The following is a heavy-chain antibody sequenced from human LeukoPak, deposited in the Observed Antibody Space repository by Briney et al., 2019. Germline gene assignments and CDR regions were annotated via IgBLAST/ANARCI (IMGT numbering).Heavy chain of an antibody. CDR2: IIPILGIA. V-gene: IGHV1-69*04. J-gene: IGHJ4*02. D-gene: IGHD4-17*01. CDR3: ATLMTTVTDKDY. CDR1: GGTFSSYA. Sequence: SVKVSCKASGGTFSSYAISWVRQAPGQGLEWMGRIIPILGIANYAQKFQGRVTITADESTSTAYMEPSSLRSEDTAVYYCATLMTTVTDKDYWGQGTLVTVPS.